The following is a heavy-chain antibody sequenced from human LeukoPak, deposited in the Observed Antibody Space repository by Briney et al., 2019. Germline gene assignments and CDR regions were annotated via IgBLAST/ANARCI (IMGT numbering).Heavy chain of an antibody. J-gene: IGHJ4*02. CDR3: ASGVVVPAAMGGFDY. V-gene: IGHV1-2*02. CDR2: INPNSGGT. Sequence: ASVKVSCKASGYAFTGYYMHWVRQAPGQGLEWMGWINPNSGGTNYAQKFQGRVTMTRDTSISTAYMELSRLRSDDTAVYYCASGVVVPAAMGGFDYWGQGTLVTVSS. CDR1: GYAFTGYY. D-gene: IGHD2-2*01.